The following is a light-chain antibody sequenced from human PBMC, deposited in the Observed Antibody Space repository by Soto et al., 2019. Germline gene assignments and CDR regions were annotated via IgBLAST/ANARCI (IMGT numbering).Light chain of an antibody. V-gene: IGLV2-11*01. J-gene: IGLJ2*01. Sequence: QSVLTQPRSVSGSPGQSVTISCTGTSSDVGAYNYVSWYQQHPGKAPKLMIYDVSKRPSGVPDRFSGSKSANTASLTISGLQAADEEEYYCCSYAGRYTSGVGGGAKRTVL. CDR2: DVS. CDR1: SSDVGAYNY. CDR3: CSYAGRYTSG.